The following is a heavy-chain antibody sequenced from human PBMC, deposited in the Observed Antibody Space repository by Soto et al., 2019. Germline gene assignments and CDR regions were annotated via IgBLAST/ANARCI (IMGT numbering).Heavy chain of an antibody. CDR1: TDSSSFTNSY. D-gene: IGHD3-10*01. J-gene: IGHJ4*02. Sequence: PSETLSLTCTVSTDSSSFTNSYWGWVRQPPGKGLQWIGSSSYNGGTFYNPSLKGRVVISFDTSKKQSSLQVTSVTAADTAVYFCARHRIEVVCRGFDFWRQGSTVTVYS. CDR3: ARHRIEVVCRGFDF. V-gene: IGHV4-39*01. CDR2: SSYNGGT.